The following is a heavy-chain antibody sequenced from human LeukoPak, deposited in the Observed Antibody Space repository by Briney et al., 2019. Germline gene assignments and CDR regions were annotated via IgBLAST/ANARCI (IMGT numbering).Heavy chain of an antibody. CDR3: TRDFGGYCSGGRCYSGWSDY. V-gene: IGHV3-21*01. D-gene: IGHD2-15*01. J-gene: IGHJ4*02. CDR2: IISSGSYI. CDR1: GFNFSSHS. Sequence: GGSLRLSCAASGFNFSSHSMNWVRQAPGKGLEWVSRIISSGSYIYYADSVKGRFTISRDNAKNSLFLQMNSLRAEVTAVYYCTRDFGGYCSGGRCYSGWSDYWGQGTLVTVSS.